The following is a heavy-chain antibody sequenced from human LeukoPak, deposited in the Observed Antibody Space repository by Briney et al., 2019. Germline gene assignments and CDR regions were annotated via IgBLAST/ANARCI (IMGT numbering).Heavy chain of an antibody. J-gene: IGHJ5*02. CDR2: MNPNSGNT. CDR3: ARSPPLGYCSGGSCYDEYNWFDP. CDR1: GYTFTSYD. D-gene: IGHD2-15*01. V-gene: IGHV1-8*01. Sequence: ASVKVSCKASGYTFTSYDINWLRQATGQGPEWMGWMNPNSGNTGYAQKFQGRVTMTRNTSISTAYMELSSLRSEDTAVYYCARSPPLGYCSGGSCYDEYNWFDPWGQGTLVTVSS.